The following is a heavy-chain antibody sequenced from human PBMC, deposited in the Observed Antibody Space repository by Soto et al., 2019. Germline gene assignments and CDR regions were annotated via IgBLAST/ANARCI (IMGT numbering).Heavy chain of an antibody. CDR1: GYTFTSYG. Sequence: ASVKVSCKTSGYTFTSYGISWVRQAPGQRREWMGWISAYSGKTNYAQNLQGRLTMTTDKSTSTAYMELRSLRSDDTALYYFARDNTGDFGSGYSHYYFDYWGQGTLVTVSS. CDR3: ARDNTGDFGSGYSHYYFDY. V-gene: IGHV1-18*01. J-gene: IGHJ4*02. CDR2: ISAYSGKT. D-gene: IGHD3-3*01.